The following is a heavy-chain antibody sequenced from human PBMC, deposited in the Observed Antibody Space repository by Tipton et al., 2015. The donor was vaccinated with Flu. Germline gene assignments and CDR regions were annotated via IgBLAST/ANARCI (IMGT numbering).Heavy chain of an antibody. V-gene: IGHV3-53*01. CDR1: GFTVNSNY. CDR2: IYSGGST. CDR3: ASSGSYWMMFDY. D-gene: IGHD3-10*01. J-gene: IGHJ4*02. Sequence: SLRLSCAASGFTVNSNYMSWVRQAPGKGLEWVSVIYSGGSTYYADSVKGRFTISRDNSKNTLYLQMNSLRAEDTVVYYCASSGSYWMMFDYWGQGTLVTVSS.